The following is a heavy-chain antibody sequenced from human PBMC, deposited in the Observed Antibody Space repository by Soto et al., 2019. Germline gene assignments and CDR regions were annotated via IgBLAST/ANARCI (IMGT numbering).Heavy chain of an antibody. Sequence: PSETLSLTCTVSGASFSSCDYYWSWIRQSPGKGLEWIGYIYYSGNTHYNPSLKSRVTISVDTSKNQFSLKLYSVTAADTAVYYCASYGFRPVDTYFGLDVWGQGTTVTVS. CDR1: GASFSSCDYY. D-gene: IGHD4-17*01. V-gene: IGHV4-30-4*01. J-gene: IGHJ6*02. CDR3: ASYGFRPVDTYFGLDV. CDR2: IYYSGNT.